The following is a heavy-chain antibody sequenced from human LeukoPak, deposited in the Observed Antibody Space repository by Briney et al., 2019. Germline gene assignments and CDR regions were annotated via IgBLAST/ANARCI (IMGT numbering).Heavy chain of an antibody. CDR1: GYTFTRDT. J-gene: IGHJ4*02. CDR2: FSDQNANT. V-gene: IGHV1-18*01. Sequence: ASVKISCTASGYTFTRDTISWVRQAPGQGLEWLGWFSDQNANTSYAQKLHGRVTMTTDTSTSTAYMELRSLRSDDTAVYFCVRITIFVDYFDYWGQGTLVTVSS. D-gene: IGHD3-3*01. CDR3: VRITIFVDYFDY.